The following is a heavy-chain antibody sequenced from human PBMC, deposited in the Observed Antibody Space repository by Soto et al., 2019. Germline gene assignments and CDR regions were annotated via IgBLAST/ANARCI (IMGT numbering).Heavy chain of an antibody. V-gene: IGHV1-3*01. CDR2: INAGNGNT. Sequence: ASLKVSFNASGYTSTIYAMHWLRQAPGQRLEWMGWINAGNGNTKYSQKFQGRVTITRDTSASTAYVELSSLRSEDTAVYYWARDSWEIIYVDFQHWGQGTRVTGSS. CDR1: GYTSTIYA. J-gene: IGHJ1*01. CDR3: ARDSWEIIYVDFQH. D-gene: IGHD1-26*01.